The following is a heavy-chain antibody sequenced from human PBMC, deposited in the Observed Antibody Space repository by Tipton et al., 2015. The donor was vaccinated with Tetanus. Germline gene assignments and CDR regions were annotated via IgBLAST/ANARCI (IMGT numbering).Heavy chain of an antibody. CDR1: GGSVSSGSYY. CDR3: AKVPWEGVYANWFDP. J-gene: IGHJ5*02. CDR2: IYYSGST. D-gene: IGHD2-8*01. V-gene: IGHV4-61*01. Sequence: TLSLTCTVSGGSVSSGSYYWSWIRQPPGKGLEWIGYIYYSGSTNYNPSLKRRTTISVDTSKNQFSLRLSSVTAADTAVYYCAKVPWEGVYANWFDPWGQGTLVTVSS.